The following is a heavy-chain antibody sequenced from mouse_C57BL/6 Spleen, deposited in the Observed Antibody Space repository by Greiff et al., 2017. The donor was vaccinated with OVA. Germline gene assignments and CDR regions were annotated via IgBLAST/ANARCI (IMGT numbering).Heavy chain of an antibody. CDR1: GYTFTSYW. J-gene: IGHJ2*01. V-gene: IGHV1-64*01. CDR2: IHPNSGST. D-gene: IGHD2-2*01. Sequence: QVQLQQSGAELVKPGASVKLSCKASGYTFTSYWMHWVKQRPGQGLEWIGMIHPNSGSTNYNEKFKSKATLTVDKSSSTAYMQLSSLTSEDSAVYYCAKDGYDYFDYWGQGTTLTVSS. CDR3: AKDGYDYFDY.